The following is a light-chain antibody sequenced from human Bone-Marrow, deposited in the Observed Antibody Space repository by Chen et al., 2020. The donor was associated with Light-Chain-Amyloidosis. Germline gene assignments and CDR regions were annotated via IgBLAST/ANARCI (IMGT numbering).Light chain of an antibody. CDR2: EDD. CDR1: GGRIATNY. J-gene: IGLJ3*02. V-gene: IGLV6-57*01. CDR3: QSYQGSSQGV. Sequence: NIMPTHPHSVSESPGKSVILSRTRSGGRIATNYVQWYQQRPGSSPTTVIYEDDQRPSGVPDRFSGSIDRSSNSASLTISGLKTEDEADYYCQSYQGSSQGVFGGGTKLTVL.